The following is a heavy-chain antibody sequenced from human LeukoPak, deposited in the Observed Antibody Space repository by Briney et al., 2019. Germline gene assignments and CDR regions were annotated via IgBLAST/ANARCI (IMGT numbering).Heavy chain of an antibody. J-gene: IGHJ5*02. CDR3: ASGYGSGSWRWFDP. D-gene: IGHD3-10*01. CDR1: GGSISSYY. CDR2: INHSGST. V-gene: IGHV4-34*01. Sequence: PSETLSLTCTVSGGSISSYYWSWIRQPPGQGLEWIGEINHSGSTNYNPSLKSRVTISVDTSKNQFSLELSSVTAADTAVYYCASGYGSGSWRWFDPWGQGTLVTVSS.